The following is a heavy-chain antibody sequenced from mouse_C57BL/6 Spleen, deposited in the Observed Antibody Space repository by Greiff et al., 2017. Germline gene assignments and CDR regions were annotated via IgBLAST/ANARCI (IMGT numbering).Heavy chain of an antibody. J-gene: IGHJ3*01. D-gene: IGHD1-1*01. CDR2: IYPGDGDT. CDR3: ANYYGWFAY. V-gene: IGHV1-82*01. CDR1: GYAFSSSW. Sequence: VQLQQSGPELVKPGASVKISCKASGYAFSSSWMNWVKQRPGKGLEWIGRIYPGDGDTNYNGKFKGKATLTADKSSSTAYMQLSSLTSEDSAVYFCANYYGWFAYWGQGTLVTVSA.